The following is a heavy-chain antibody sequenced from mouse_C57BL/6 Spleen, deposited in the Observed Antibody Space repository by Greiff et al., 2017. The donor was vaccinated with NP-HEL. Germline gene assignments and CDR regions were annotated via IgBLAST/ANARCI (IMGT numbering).Heavy chain of an antibody. V-gene: IGHV1-26*01. D-gene: IGHD1-1*01. J-gene: IGHJ2*01. CDR1: GYTFTDYY. CDR3: ARPESPYYGSSFDY. Sequence: VQLQQSGPELVKPGASVKISCKASGYTFTDYYMNWVKQSHGKSLEWIGDINPNNGGTSYNQKFKGKATLTVDKSSSTAYMELRSLTSEDSAVYYCARPESPYYGSSFDYWGQGTTLTVSS. CDR2: INPNNGGT.